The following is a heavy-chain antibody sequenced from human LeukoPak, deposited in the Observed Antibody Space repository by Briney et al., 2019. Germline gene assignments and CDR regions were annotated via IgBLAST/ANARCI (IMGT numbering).Heavy chain of an antibody. CDR2: IQYDGSNK. V-gene: IGHV3-30*02. J-gene: IGHJ4*02. CDR3: AKDFYGDSYFDY. Sequence: PGRTLRLSCAASGFTFSSYGMHWVRQAPGKGREWVAFIQYDGSNKYYADSVKGRFTISRDNSKNTLYLQMNSLRAEDTAVYYCAKDFYGDSYFDYWGQGTLVTVSS. D-gene: IGHD4-17*01. CDR1: GFTFSSYG.